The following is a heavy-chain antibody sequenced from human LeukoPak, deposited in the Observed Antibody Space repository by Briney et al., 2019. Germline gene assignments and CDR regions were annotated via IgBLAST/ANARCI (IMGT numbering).Heavy chain of an antibody. CDR2: IYYSGRT. CDR3: ARATDVYSFDY. J-gene: IGHJ4*02. V-gene: IGHV4-30-4*01. Sequence: TSSETLSLTCTVSGGSISSGDYYWSWIRQRPGKGLEWIGYIYYSGRTYYNPSLKSRVTISVDTSKNQFSLKLSSVTAADTAVYYCARATDVYSFDYWGQGTLVTVSS. CDR1: GGSISSGDYY.